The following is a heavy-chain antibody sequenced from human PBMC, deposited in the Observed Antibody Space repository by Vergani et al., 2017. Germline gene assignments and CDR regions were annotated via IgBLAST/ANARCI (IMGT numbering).Heavy chain of an antibody. Sequence: QVQLQQWGAGLLKPSETLSLTCAVYGRSFSGYYWSWIRQPPGKGLEWIGEINHSGSTNYNPSLKSRVTISVDTSKNQFSLKLSSVTAADTAVYYCARGKQWLVRRLGQDYWGQGTLVTVSS. CDR3: ARGKQWLVRRLGQDY. CDR2: INHSGST. J-gene: IGHJ4*02. CDR1: GRSFSGYY. D-gene: IGHD6-19*01. V-gene: IGHV4-34*01.